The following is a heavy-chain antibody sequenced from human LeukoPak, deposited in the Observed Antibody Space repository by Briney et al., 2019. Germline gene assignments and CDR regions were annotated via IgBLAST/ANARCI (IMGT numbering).Heavy chain of an antibody. V-gene: IGHV4-59*08. Sequence: PAETLSLTCTVSDGSISSYYWCWIRQPPGKGLEWIGYIYYSGSTNYNLSLKSRVTISVDTSKNQFSLKLSSVTAADTAVYYCARSPGYYFDYWGQGTLVTVSS. CDR3: ARSPGYYFDY. CDR1: DGSISSYY. CDR2: IYYSGST. J-gene: IGHJ4*02.